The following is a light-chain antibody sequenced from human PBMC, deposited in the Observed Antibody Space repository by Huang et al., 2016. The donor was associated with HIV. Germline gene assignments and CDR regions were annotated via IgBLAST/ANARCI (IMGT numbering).Light chain of an antibody. CDR3: QQYNNWPRT. V-gene: IGKV3-15*01. CDR2: AAS. J-gene: IGKJ1*01. Sequence: EIVMTQSPATLSVSPGERATLSCRASQSVSSNVAWYPQKPGQAPRLLIYAASTRATGIPARFSGSGSGTEFTLTISSLQSEDFAVYYCQQYNNWPRTFGQGTKVEIK. CDR1: QSVSSN.